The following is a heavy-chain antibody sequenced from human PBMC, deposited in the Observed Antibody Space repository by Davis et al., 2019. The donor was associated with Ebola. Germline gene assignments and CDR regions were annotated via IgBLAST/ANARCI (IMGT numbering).Heavy chain of an antibody. D-gene: IGHD3-16*01. CDR1: GFTVSSNY. CDR3: ARDFREALYDYIWGSSEGDAFDI. V-gene: IGHV3-11*04. CDR2: ISSSGSTI. Sequence: PGGSLRLSCAASGFTVSSNYMSWVRQAPGKGLEWVSYISSSGSTIYYADSVKGRFTISRDNAKNSLYLQMNSLRAEDTAVYYCARDFREALYDYIWGSSEGDAFDIWGQGTMVTVSS. J-gene: IGHJ3*02.